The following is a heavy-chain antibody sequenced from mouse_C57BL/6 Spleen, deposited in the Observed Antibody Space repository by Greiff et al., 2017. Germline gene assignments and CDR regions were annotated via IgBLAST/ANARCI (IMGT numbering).Heavy chain of an antibody. CDR3: ARPLYSNS. J-gene: IGHJ3*01. V-gene: IGHV1-9*01. Sequence: QVQLQQSGAELMKPGASVKLSCKATGYTFTGYWIEWVKQRPGHGLEWIGEILPGSGSTNYIEKFKGKATFTADTSSNTAYMQLSSLTTEDSAIYYCARPLYSNSWGQGTLVTVSA. D-gene: IGHD2-5*01. CDR1: GYTFTGYW. CDR2: ILPGSGST.